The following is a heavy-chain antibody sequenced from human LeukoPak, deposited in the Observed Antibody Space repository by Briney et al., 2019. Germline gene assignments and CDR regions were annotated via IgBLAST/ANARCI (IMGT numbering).Heavy chain of an antibody. D-gene: IGHD4-23*01. CDR2: VNPNDGST. CDR3: AIVSPMTTVARGQGAFDI. V-gene: IGHV1-46*01. CDR1: GYTFTNYY. Sequence: ASVKVSCKGFGYTFTNYYMHWVRQAPGQGPEWMGIVNPNDGSTTYAQKFQGRVTMTRDMSANTVYMELSSLRSDDTAEYFCAIVSPMTTVARGQGAFDIWGQGTMVIVSA. J-gene: IGHJ3*02.